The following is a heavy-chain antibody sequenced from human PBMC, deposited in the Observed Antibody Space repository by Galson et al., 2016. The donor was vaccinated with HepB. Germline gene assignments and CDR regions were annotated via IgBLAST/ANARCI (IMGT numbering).Heavy chain of an antibody. CDR3: ARAPMLRGVIMTTPFDY. D-gene: IGHD3-10*01. Sequence: SLRLSCAASGFTSSEYYMSWVRQAPGKGLECVSYISSSRGYTHYAESVKGRFTISRDNAKNTLYLEMNSLSAADTAVYYCARAPMLRGVIMTTPFDYWGQGTLVTVSS. V-gene: IGHV3-11*05. CDR1: GFTSSEYY. J-gene: IGHJ4*02. CDR2: ISSSRGYT.